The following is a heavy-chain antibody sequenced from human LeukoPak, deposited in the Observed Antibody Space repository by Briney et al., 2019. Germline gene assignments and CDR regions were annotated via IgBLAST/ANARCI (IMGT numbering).Heavy chain of an antibody. CDR3: ARGAWNVVVPAAIGLRGFDY. V-gene: IGHV5-51*01. CDR1: GYSFTNYW. D-gene: IGHD2-2*02. J-gene: IGHJ4*02. Sequence: GESLKISCECSGYSFTNYWIGWVRQMPGKGLEWMGIIYPGDSDTRYSPSFQGQVTISADKSISTAYLQWSSLKASDTAMYYCARGAWNVVVPAAIGLRGFDYWGQGTLVTVSS. CDR2: IYPGDSDT.